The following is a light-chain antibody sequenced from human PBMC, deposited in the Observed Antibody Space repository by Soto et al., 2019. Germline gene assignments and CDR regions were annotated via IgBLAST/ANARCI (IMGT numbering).Light chain of an antibody. CDR3: QQYGSSPRT. J-gene: IGKJ1*01. Sequence: EIVLTQSPGTLSLSPGERATLSCRASXXXXXXXLXWYQQKPGQAPRLLIYGTSNRATGIPDRFSGSGSGTDFSLTISSLEPGDLAVYYCQQYGSSPRTFGQGTKVEIK. CDR2: GTS. CDR1: XXXXXXX. V-gene: IGKV3-20*01.